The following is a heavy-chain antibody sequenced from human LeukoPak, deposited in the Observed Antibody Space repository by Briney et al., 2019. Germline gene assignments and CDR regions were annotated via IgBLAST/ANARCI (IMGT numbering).Heavy chain of an antibody. CDR1: GFTFSTLW. D-gene: IGHD6-19*01. Sequence: PGGSLRLSCAASGFTFSTLWMSWVRQAPGRGLEWVSVIYSDGTTKYADSAKGRFTISRDNSKSMVYLQMDRLRAEDTAVYYCARCKGGWSDHFYGMDVWGQGTTVTVSS. CDR3: ARCKGGWSDHFYGMDV. V-gene: IGHV3-53*01. CDR2: IYSDGTT. J-gene: IGHJ6*02.